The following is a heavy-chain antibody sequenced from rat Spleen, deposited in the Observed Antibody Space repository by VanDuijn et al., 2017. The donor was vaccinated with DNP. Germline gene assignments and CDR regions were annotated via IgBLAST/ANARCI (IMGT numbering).Heavy chain of an antibody. J-gene: IGHJ2*01. CDR1: GFNFNDYW. D-gene: IGHD1-11*01. CDR3: AKGPNYGVYTDYFDY. V-gene: IGHV4-2*01. CDR2: INKDSSTI. Sequence: EVKLVESGGGLVQPGRSLKLSCAASGFNFNDYWMGWVRQAPGKGLEWIGEINKDSSTIKYTPSLKDKFTISRYSAQNTLYLQMSKLGSEDTAIYHCAKGPNYGVYTDYFDYWGQGVMVTVSS.